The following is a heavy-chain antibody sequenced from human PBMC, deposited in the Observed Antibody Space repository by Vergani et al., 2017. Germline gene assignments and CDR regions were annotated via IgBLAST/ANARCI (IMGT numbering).Heavy chain of an antibody. J-gene: IGHJ6*02. D-gene: IGHD3-22*01. CDR2: INPSGGST. CDR3: AGDTMIVAATTSSYGMDV. V-gene: IGHV1-46*01. Sequence: QVQLVQSGAEVKKPGASVKVSCKASGYTFTSYYMHWVRQAPGQGLEWMGIINPSGGSTSYAQQFQGRVTMTRDTSTSTVYMELSSLRSEDTAVYYCAGDTMIVAATTSSYGMDVWGQGTTVTVSS. CDR1: GYTFTSYY.